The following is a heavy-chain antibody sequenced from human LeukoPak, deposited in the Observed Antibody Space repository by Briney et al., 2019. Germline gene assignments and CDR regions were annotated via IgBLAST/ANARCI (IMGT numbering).Heavy chain of an antibody. J-gene: IGHJ4*02. CDR1: RFSFSNYW. CDR2: VKSDGSNP. D-gene: IGHD3-10*01. CDR3: ARDIVSGSGSLDY. Sequence: GGSLRLSCAAFRFSFSNYWMHWVRHAPGKGLVWVSRVKSDGSNPSYADSVKGRFTISRDNAENMLYLQMDTLGAEDTAVYYCARDIVSGSGSLDYWGQGTLVTVSS. V-gene: IGHV3-74*01.